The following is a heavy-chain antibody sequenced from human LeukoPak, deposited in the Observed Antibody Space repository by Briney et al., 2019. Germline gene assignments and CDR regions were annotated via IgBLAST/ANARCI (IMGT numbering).Heavy chain of an antibody. CDR3: ARGWLAETTVVTPYNY. CDR2: IIPIFGTA. V-gene: IGHV1-69*13. CDR1: GYTFTSYG. J-gene: IGHJ4*02. D-gene: IGHD4-23*01. Sequence: ASVKVSCKASGYTFTSYGISWVRQAPGQGLEWMGGIIPIFGTANYAQKFQGRVTITAVESMSTAYMELSSLRSEDTAVYYCARGWLAETTVVTPYNYWGQGTLVTVSS.